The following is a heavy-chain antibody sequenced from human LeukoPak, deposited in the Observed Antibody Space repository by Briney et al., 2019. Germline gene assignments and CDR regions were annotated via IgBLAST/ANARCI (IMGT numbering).Heavy chain of an antibody. D-gene: IGHD3-9*01. CDR1: GITFSSYA. V-gene: IGHV3-48*03. Sequence: GGSLRLSCAASGITFSSYAMHWVRQAPGKGLEWVSYISSSGSTIYYADSVKGRFTISRDNAKNSLYLQMNSLRAEDTAVYYCARVDFDWLFHFVGYWGQGTLVTVSS. J-gene: IGHJ4*02. CDR3: ARVDFDWLFHFVGY. CDR2: ISSSGSTI.